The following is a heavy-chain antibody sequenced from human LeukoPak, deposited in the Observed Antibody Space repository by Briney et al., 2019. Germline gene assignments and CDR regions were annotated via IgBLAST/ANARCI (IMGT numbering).Heavy chain of an antibody. Sequence: PGGSLRLSCAASGFTFSSYAMSWVSQAPGKGLEWVSAISGSGGSTYYADSVKGRFTISRDNSKNTLYLQMNSLRAEDTAVYYCANENYYGSGSYADHWGQGTLVTVSS. D-gene: IGHD3-10*01. CDR2: ISGSGGST. J-gene: IGHJ4*02. V-gene: IGHV3-23*01. CDR3: ANENYYGSGSYADH. CDR1: GFTFSSYA.